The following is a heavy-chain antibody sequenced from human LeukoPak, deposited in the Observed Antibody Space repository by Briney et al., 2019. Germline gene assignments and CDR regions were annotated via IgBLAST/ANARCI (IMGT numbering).Heavy chain of an antibody. CDR2: ISDSGGST. J-gene: IGHJ4*02. D-gene: IGHD3/OR15-3a*01. V-gene: IGHV3-23*01. CDR3: ANGLNVPDY. CDR1: GFTFSSYA. Sequence: PAGGSLRLSCAASGFTFSSYAMSWVRQAPGKGLEWVPSISDSGGSTYYADSVQGRFTISRDNSKNTVSLQMNSLRAEDTAIYYCANGLNVPDYWGQGTLVTVSS.